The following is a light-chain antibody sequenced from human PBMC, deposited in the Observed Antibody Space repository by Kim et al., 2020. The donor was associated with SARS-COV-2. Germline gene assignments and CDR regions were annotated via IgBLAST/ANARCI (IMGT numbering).Light chain of an antibody. CDR2: GAS. J-gene: IGKJ4*01. V-gene: IGKV3-15*01. Sequence: EIVMMQSPATLSVSPGERAALSCRASQTVSSDLAWYQQKPGQAPRLLVYGASTRATGVPARFSGSGSGTEFTLTISSLQSEDFAVYYCQQLSNGLTFGGGTKVDIK. CDR3: QQLSNGLT. CDR1: QTVSSD.